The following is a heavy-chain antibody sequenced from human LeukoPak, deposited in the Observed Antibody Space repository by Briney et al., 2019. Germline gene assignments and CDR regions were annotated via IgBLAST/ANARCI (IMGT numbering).Heavy chain of an antibody. J-gene: IGHJ5*02. Sequence: GASVKVSCKVSGYTLTELSMHWVRQAPGKGLEWMGGFDPEDGETVYAQKFQGRVTMTEDTSTDTAYMELSSLRSEDTAVYYCATEGIYDILTGYYFSWGQGTLVTVSS. CDR1: GYTLTELS. V-gene: IGHV1-24*01. CDR2: FDPEDGET. D-gene: IGHD3-9*01. CDR3: ATEGIYDILTGYYFS.